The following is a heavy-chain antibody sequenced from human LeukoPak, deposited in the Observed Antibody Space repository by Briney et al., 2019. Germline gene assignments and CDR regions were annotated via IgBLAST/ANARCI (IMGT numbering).Heavy chain of an antibody. CDR2: INSDGRSV. V-gene: IGHV3-74*01. D-gene: IGHD5-18*01. CDR3: ATNTAVLDY. J-gene: IGHJ4*02. Sequence: PGGSLRLSCAASGFTFSSYAMSWVRQAPGKGLEWVSRINSDGRSVAYADSVRGRFTISRDNAKNTLYLQMNSLRVEDTAVYFCATNTAVLDYWGQGTLVTVSS. CDR1: GFTFSSYA.